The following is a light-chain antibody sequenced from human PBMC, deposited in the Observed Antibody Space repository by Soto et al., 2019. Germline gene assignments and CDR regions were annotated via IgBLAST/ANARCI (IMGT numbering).Light chain of an antibody. J-gene: IGKJ5*01. CDR1: QSVSSSY. Sequence: EIVLTQSPGTLSLSPGERATLSCRASQSVSSSYLAGYQQKPGKAPRLLIYGASSRATGIPDRFSGSGSATDFTLTISRLEPADFAVYYCQQYGSSPRLTFGQGTRLEIK. CDR2: GAS. CDR3: QQYGSSPRLT. V-gene: IGKV3-20*01.